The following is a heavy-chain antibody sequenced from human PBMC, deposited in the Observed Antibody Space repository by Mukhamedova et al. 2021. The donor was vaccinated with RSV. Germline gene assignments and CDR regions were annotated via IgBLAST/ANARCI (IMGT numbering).Heavy chain of an antibody. D-gene: IGHD6-19*01. CDR2: IYYSGST. Sequence: IRQPPGKGLEWIGYIYYSGSTNYNPSLKSRVTISVDTSKNQFSLKLSPVTAADTAVYYCARPNSSGWYWDYWGQGTLVTVSS. CDR3: ARPNSSGWYWDY. J-gene: IGHJ4*02. V-gene: IGHV4-59*08.